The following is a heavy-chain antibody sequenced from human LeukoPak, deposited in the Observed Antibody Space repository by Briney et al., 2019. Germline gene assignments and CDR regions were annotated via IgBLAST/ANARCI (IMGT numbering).Heavy chain of an antibody. CDR3: AKDLPGYHRLIDY. D-gene: IGHD2-2*01. Sequence: GGSLRLSCAASGLSFNEGAMNWVRQAPGKGPEWVSAISSGGGTTEYADSVRSRFIISRDNSRNTVFLQMNSLRAEDTAIYYCAKDLPGYHRLIDYWGQGTLVTVSS. J-gene: IGHJ4*02. V-gene: IGHV3-23*01. CDR2: ISSGGGTT. CDR1: GLSFNEGA.